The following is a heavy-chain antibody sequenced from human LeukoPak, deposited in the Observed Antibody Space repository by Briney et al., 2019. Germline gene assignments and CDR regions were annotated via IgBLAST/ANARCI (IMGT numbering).Heavy chain of an antibody. D-gene: IGHD5-24*01. CDR1: GGSISSSSYY. V-gene: IGHV4-39*01. J-gene: IGHJ4*02. Sequence: SGTLSLTCTVSGGSISSSSYYWGWIRQPPGKGLEWIGSIYYSGSTYYNPSLKSRVTISVDTSKNQFSLKLSSVTAADTAVYYCARTEMATALYYFDYWGQGTLVTVSS. CDR3: ARTEMATALYYFDY. CDR2: IYYSGST.